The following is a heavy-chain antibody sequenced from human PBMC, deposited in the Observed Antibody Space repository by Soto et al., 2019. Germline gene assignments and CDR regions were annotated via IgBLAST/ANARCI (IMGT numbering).Heavy chain of an antibody. CDR2: IYSGGTT. J-gene: IGHJ6*02. V-gene: IGHV3-53*01. CDR1: GFTVSSKY. CDR3: ARGVESMDV. Sequence: XGSLRLSCAASGFTVSSKYMSWVRQAPGKGLEWVSDIYSGGTTHYADSVKGRFTISRDNSKNTLYLQMNSLRAEDTAVYYCARGVESMDVWGQGTTVTVSS.